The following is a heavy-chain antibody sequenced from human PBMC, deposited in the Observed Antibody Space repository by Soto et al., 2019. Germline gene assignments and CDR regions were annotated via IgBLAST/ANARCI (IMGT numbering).Heavy chain of an antibody. V-gene: IGHV3-49*03. D-gene: IGHD6-19*01. J-gene: IGHJ4*02. CDR2: IRSKAYGGTT. CDR3: TRPYSSGWYWYY. Sequence: GGSLRLSCTASGFTFGDYAVSWFRQAPGKGLEWVGFIRSKAYGGTTEYAASVKGRFTISRDDSKSIAYLQMNSLKTEDTAVYYCTRPYSSGWYWYYWGQGTLVTVSS. CDR1: GFTFGDYA.